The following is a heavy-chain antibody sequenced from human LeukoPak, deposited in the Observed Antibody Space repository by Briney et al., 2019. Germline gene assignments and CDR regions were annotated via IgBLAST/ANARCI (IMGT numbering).Heavy chain of an antibody. CDR1: GFTFNVYS. CDR3: ARDLTWLQFRRSDAFDI. CDR2: ISSSLDSSM. Sequence: GGSLRLPCAASGFTFNVYSMNWVRQAPGKGLEWVSFISSSLDSSMYYADSVKGRFTISRDNAKNSLYLQMNSLRAEDTAVYYCARDLTWLQFRRSDAFDIWGQGTMVTVSS. V-gene: IGHV3-48*01. D-gene: IGHD5-24*01. J-gene: IGHJ3*02.